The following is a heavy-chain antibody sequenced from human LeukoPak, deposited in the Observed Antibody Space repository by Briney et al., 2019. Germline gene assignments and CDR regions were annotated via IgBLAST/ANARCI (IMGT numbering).Heavy chain of an antibody. D-gene: IGHD5-18*01. Sequence: ASVKVSCKVSGYTLTELSMHWVRQAPGKGLEWMGGFDPEDGEAIYAQKFQGRVTMTEDTSTDTAYMELSSLRSEDTAVYYCATQRGYSYGYDGRAYYFDYWGQGTLVTVSS. CDR1: GYTLTELS. V-gene: IGHV1-24*01. J-gene: IGHJ4*02. CDR3: ATQRGYSYGYDGRAYYFDY. CDR2: FDPEDGEA.